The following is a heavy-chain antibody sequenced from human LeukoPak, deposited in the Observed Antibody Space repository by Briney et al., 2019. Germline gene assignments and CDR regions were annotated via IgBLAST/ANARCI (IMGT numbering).Heavy chain of an antibody. CDR3: ARTLRRHCSGGSCYSPHLDY. J-gene: IGHJ4*02. CDR2: MNPNSGNT. D-gene: IGHD2-15*01. V-gene: IGHV1-8*01. Sequence: ASVKVSCKASGYTFGSYDINWVRQATGQGLEWMGWMNPNSGNTGYTQKFQGRVTMTRDSYISTAYMELRSLRSEDTAVYYCARTLRRHCSGGSCYSPHLDYWGQGTLVTVSS. CDR1: GYTFGSYD.